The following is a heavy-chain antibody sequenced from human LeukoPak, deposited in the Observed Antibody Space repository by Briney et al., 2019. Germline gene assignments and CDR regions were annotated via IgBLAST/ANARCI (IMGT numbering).Heavy chain of an antibody. CDR2: INHSGST. CDR3: ARGKDTKVVAATLTRTPHPTQFDP. D-gene: IGHD2-15*01. CDR1: GGSFSGYY. V-gene: IGHV4-34*01. J-gene: IGHJ5*02. Sequence: PSETLSLTCAVYGGSFSGYYWSWIRQPPGKGLEWIGEINHSGSTNYNPSLKSRVTISVDTSKNQFSLKLSSVTAADTAVYYCARGKDTKVVAATLTRTPHPTQFDPWGQGTLVTVSS.